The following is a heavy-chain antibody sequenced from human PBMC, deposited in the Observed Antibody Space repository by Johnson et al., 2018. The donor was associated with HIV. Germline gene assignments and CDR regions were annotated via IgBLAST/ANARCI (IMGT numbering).Heavy chain of an antibody. CDR2: ISYDGSNK. CDR1: GFTFSSYG. CDR3: ARSSGYYGTDAFDI. J-gene: IGHJ3*02. Sequence: QEQLVESGGGVVQPGRSLRLSCAASGFTFSSYGMHWVRQAPGKGLEWLAVISYDGSNKYYADSVKGRFTISRANSKNTLYLQINSLRAEDTAVYYCARSSGYYGTDAFDIWGQGTMVTVSS. V-gene: IGHV3-30*03. D-gene: IGHD3-22*01.